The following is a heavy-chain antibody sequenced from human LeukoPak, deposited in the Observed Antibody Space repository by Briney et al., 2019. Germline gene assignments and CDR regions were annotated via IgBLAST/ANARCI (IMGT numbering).Heavy chain of an antibody. V-gene: IGHV4-4*02. CDR3: AREIVGGFNPGAY. D-gene: IGHD1-14*01. CDR2: IHRSGST. J-gene: IGHJ4*02. CDR1: LDSTTSNF. Sequence: SETLSLTCTVSLDSTTSNFWSWVRQPPGKGLEWIGEIHRSGSTNYNPSLQSRVTISIDRSKNQIALELSTVTAADTAVYYCAREIVGGFNPGAYWGQGTLVTVSS.